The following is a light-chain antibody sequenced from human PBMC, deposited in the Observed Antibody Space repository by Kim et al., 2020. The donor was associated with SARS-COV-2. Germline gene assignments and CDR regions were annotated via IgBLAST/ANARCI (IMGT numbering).Light chain of an antibody. Sequence: GQRVTISCSGLNAHIGSNPISWYQQAPGAAPKLLIYSNDQRPSGVPARFSGSKSGASASLAISGLQSEDEADYYCAVWDDSLNGRVFGGGTQLTVL. V-gene: IGLV1-44*01. CDR1: NAHIGSNP. CDR2: SND. CDR3: AVWDDSLNGRV. J-gene: IGLJ3*02.